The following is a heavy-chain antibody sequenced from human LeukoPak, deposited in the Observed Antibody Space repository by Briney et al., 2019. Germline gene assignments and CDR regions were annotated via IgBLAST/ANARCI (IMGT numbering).Heavy chain of an antibody. CDR3: ARIRGSSSSEAWGSFDY. CDR1: GFTFSSYW. J-gene: IGHJ4*02. V-gene: IGHV3-7*01. Sequence: GGSLRLSCAASGFTFSSYWMSWVRQAPGKGLEWVANIKQDGSEKYYVDSVKGRFTISRDNAKNSLYLQMNSLRAEDTAVYYCARIRGSSSSEAWGSFDYWGQGTLVTVSS. D-gene: IGHD6-6*01. CDR2: IKQDGSEK.